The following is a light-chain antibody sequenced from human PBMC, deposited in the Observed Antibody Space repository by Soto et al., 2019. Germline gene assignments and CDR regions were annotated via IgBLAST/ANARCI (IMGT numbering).Light chain of an antibody. CDR1: SSNIGSNT. CDR3: AAWDDSLNGPV. CDR2: SNN. Sequence: QSVLTQPPSASGTPGQRVTISCSGSSSNIGSNTVNWYQQLPGTAHKLLIYSNNQRPSGVPDRFSGSKSGTSASLAISVLQSEDEADYYCAAWDDSLNGPVFGGGTTLPVL. V-gene: IGLV1-44*01. J-gene: IGLJ2*01.